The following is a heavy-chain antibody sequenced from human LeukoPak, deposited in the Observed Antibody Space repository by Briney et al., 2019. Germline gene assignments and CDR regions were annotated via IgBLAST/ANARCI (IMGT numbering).Heavy chain of an antibody. CDR2: INPNSGGT. D-gene: IGHD2-2*01. CDR1: GYTFTGYY. Sequence: ASVKVSCKASGYTFTGYYMHWVRQAPGQGLEWMGWINPNSGGTNYAQKFQGRVTMTRDTSISTAYMELSRLRSDDTAVYYCARDWSSSTSCFDYWGEGTLVTVSS. V-gene: IGHV1-2*02. J-gene: IGHJ4*02. CDR3: ARDWSSSTSCFDY.